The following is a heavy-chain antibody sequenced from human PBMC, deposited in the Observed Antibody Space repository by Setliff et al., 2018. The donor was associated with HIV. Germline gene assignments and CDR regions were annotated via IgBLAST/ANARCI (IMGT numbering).Heavy chain of an antibody. J-gene: IGHJ3*02. CDR3: ARAALRYCTSTSCPRVDAFDI. D-gene: IGHD2-2*01. CDR1: GFTFSDYH. Sequence: PGGSLRLSCAASGFTFSDYHMGWVRQSPGKGLEWIAYISSGSTIYYADSVKGRFTISRDNAKNSLYLRMNSVRADDTAVYYCARAALRYCTSTSCPRVDAFDIWGQGTMVTVSS. V-gene: IGHV3-11*01. CDR2: ISSGSTI.